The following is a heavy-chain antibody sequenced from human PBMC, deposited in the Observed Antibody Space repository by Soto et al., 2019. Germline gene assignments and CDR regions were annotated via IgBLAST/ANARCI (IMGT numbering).Heavy chain of an antibody. CDR3: ARETIVATITGYYYGMDV. CDR1: GGTFSSYT. V-gene: IGHV1-2*04. Sequence: ASVKVSCKASGGTFSSYTISWVRQAPGQGLEWMGWINPNSGGTNYAQKFQGWVTMTRDTSISTAYMELSRLRSDDTAVYYCARETIVATITGYYYGMDVWGQGTTVTVSS. D-gene: IGHD5-12*01. CDR2: INPNSGGT. J-gene: IGHJ6*02.